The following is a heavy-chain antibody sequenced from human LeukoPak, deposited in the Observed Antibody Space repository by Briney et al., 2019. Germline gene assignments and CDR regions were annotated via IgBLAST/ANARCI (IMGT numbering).Heavy chain of an antibody. V-gene: IGHV4-61*02. Sequence: PSQTLSLTCSVSSDSISSTSGTYFWGWIRQPAGKGLEWIGRINTSGSTNYNPSLKSRVTMSVDTSKNQFSSKVTSVTAADTAVYYCARYRLGWFDPWGQGTLVTVSS. J-gene: IGHJ5*02. CDR3: ARYRLGWFDP. D-gene: IGHD1-1*01. CDR1: SDSISSTSGTYF. CDR2: INTSGST.